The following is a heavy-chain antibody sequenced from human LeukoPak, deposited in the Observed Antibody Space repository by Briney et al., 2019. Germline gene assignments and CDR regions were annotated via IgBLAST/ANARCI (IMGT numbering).Heavy chain of an antibody. J-gene: IGHJ5*02. V-gene: IGHV3-23*01. D-gene: IGHD1-26*01. Sequence: PGGSLRLSCAVSGLTFRNYAMSWVRQAPGMGREWVSLIGGDGVNTFYADSVKGRFTISRDNPKNTLFLQINSLRAEDSAVYYCAKGMSGSSPYNWFDPWGQGTLVTVSS. CDR3: AKGMSGSSPYNWFDP. CDR1: GLTFRNYA. CDR2: IGGDGVNT.